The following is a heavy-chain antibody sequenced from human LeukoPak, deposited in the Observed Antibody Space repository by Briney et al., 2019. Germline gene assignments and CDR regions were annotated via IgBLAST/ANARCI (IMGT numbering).Heavy chain of an antibody. Sequence: GGSLRLSCAASGFTFSSYWMHWVRQAPGKGLLWVSRINSDGSSTRYADSVKGRFTISRDNAKNSLYLQMNSLRAEDTAVYYCARVSRSTSCYRDWGQGTLVTVSS. CDR2: INSDGSST. J-gene: IGHJ4*02. CDR3: ARVSRSTSCYRD. CDR1: GFTFSSYW. V-gene: IGHV3-74*01. D-gene: IGHD2-2*01.